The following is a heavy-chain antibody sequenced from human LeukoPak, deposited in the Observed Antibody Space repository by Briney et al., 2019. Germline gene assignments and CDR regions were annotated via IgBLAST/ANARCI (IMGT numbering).Heavy chain of an antibody. CDR2: INRSGST. CDR1: GGSFSGYY. CDR3: ARPYDSSGYHPSDAFDI. J-gene: IGHJ3*02. Sequence: SETLSLTCAVYGGSFSGYYWSWIRRPPGKGLEWIGEINRSGSTNYNPSLKSRVTISVDTSKNQFSLKLSSVTAADTAVYYCARPYDSSGYHPSDAFDIWGQGTMVTVSS. V-gene: IGHV4-34*01. D-gene: IGHD3-22*01.